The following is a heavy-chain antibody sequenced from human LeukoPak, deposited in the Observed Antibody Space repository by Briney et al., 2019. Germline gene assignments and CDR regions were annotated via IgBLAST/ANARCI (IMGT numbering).Heavy chain of an antibody. CDR1: GGSISSYY. V-gene: IGHV4-59*01. Sequence: SETLSLTCTVSGGSISSYYWSWIRQPPGKGLEWIGYISYSGSTNYNPSLKSRLTISRDTSKNQFSLRLSSVTAADTAVYYCARVTGYMTEDYFDYWGQGTLITVSS. CDR2: ISYSGST. J-gene: IGHJ4*02. D-gene: IGHD6-13*01. CDR3: ARVTGYMTEDYFDY.